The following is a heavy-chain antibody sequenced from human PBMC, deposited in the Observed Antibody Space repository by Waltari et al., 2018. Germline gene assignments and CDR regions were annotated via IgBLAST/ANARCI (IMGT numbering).Heavy chain of an antibody. CDR1: GFTFGDHS. J-gene: IGHJ4*02. CDR2: ISTSGTAI. Sequence: EVQLVESGGGLVQRGGSLRRSCAASGFTFGDHSMNWIRRAPGKGLEWISYISTSGTAIYYADSVKGRLSISRDNAKNSLYLQMNSLRDEDTAVYYCARSTIAGEFDFWGQGTLVTVSS. D-gene: IGHD6-13*01. V-gene: IGHV3-48*02. CDR3: ARSTIAGEFDF.